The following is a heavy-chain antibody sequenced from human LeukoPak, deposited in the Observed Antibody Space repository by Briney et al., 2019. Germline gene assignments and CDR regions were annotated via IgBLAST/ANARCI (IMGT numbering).Heavy chain of an antibody. CDR2: ISSSGSGGNT. CDR3: AEDRTVGAFYWYFDL. Sequence: GGSLRLSCAASGVTLSSYAMSWARQAPGKGLEWVSGISSSGSGGNTYYADSVKGRFTISRDSSKNTLFLHMNTLRAEDTAIYYCAEDRTVGAFYWYFDLWGRGTLVTVSS. CDR1: GVTLSSYA. D-gene: IGHD1-26*01. J-gene: IGHJ2*01. V-gene: IGHV3-23*01.